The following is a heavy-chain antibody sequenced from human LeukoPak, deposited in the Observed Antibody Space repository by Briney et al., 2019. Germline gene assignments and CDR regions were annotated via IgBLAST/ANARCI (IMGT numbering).Heavy chain of an antibody. CDR1: GFTFSSYW. V-gene: IGHV3-7*03. CDR2: IKQDGSEK. J-gene: IGHJ4*02. CDR3: AKDIGSSWSGHFDY. D-gene: IGHD6-13*01. Sequence: GGSLRLSCAASGFTFSSYWMSWVRQAPGKGLEWVANIKQDGSEKYYVDSVKGRFTISRDNAKNSLYLQMNSLRAEDMALYYCAKDIGSSWSGHFDYWGQGTLVTVSS.